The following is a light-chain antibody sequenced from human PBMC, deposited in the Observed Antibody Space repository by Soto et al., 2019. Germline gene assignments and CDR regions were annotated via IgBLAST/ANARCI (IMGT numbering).Light chain of an antibody. CDR1: QSISRN. CDR2: AAS. J-gene: IGKJ1*01. CDR3: QQYNNWPLT. Sequence: EVVLTQSPGSLSLSPGERATLSCRASQSISRNLAWYQQKPGQAPRLLIYAASTRATGLPARFSGSGSGTEFTLTISSLQSEDFAVYSCQQYNNWPLTVGQGTKVDIK. V-gene: IGKV3-15*01.